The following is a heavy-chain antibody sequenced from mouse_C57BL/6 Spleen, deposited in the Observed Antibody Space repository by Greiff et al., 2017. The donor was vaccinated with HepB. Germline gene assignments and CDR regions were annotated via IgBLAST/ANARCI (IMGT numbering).Heavy chain of an antibody. Sequence: QVQLQQPGAELVKPGASVKLSCKASGYTFTSYWMHWVKQRPGRGLEWIGRIDPNSGGTKYNEKFKSKATLTVDKSSSTAYMQLISLTSEDSAVYYCAISSYYGSSGYWYFDVWGTGTTVTVSS. CDR3: AISSYYGSSGYWYFDV. D-gene: IGHD1-1*01. J-gene: IGHJ1*03. CDR1: GYTFTSYW. CDR2: IDPNSGGT. V-gene: IGHV1-72*01.